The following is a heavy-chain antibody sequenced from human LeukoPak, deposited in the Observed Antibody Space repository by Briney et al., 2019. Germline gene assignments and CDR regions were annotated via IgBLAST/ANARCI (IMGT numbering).Heavy chain of an antibody. D-gene: IGHD1-26*01. CDR3: ARDLLGWELHYFDY. V-gene: IGHV3-21*01. CDR2: ISGSSSYI. Sequence: GGSLRLSCAASRFTFSSYSMNWVRQAPGKGLEWVSSISGSSSYIYYADSVKGRFSISRDNAKNSLYLQMNSLRAEDTAVYYCARDLLGWELHYFDYWGQGTLVTVSS. CDR1: RFTFSSYS. J-gene: IGHJ4*02.